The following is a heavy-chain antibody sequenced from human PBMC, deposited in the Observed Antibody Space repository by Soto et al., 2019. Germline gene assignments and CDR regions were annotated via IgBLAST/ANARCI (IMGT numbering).Heavy chain of an antibody. CDR3: ARAYGGPPHYYFGLDV. Sequence: QITLKESGPTLVKPTQTLTLTCTFSGFSLNTNGVGVAWIRQPPGKALECLALIYWDDDKRYSPSLKTRLSITEDASNDQVVLTMTNMDPLGRATYYCARAYGGPPHYYFGLDVWGQGTTVTVSS. V-gene: IGHV2-5*02. J-gene: IGHJ6*02. CDR1: GFSLNTNGVG. D-gene: IGHD3-10*01. CDR2: IYWDDDK.